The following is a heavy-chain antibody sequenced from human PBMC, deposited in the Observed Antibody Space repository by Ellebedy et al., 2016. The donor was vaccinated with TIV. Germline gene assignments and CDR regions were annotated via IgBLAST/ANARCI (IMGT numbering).Heavy chain of an antibody. CDR1: GFTFSSYA. CDR3: ARARGYYDSSGYHEGAFDI. D-gene: IGHD3-22*01. Sequence: GESLKISCAASGFTFSSYAMHWVRQAPGKGLEWVAVISYDGSNKYYADSVKGRFTISRDNSKNTLYLQMNSLRAEDTAVYYCARARGYYDSSGYHEGAFDIWGQGTMVTVSS. V-gene: IGHV3-30-3*01. CDR2: ISYDGSNK. J-gene: IGHJ3*02.